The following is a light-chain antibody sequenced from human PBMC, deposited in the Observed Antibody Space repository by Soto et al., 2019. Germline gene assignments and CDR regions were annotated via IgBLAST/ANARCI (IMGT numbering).Light chain of an antibody. J-gene: IGKJ3*01. Sequence: EIVLTQSPATLSLSPGERATLSCRASQRVSSYLARYQQKPGQAPRVLIYDASNRATGIPARFSGSGSGTDFTLTISRLEPEDFAVYYCQQSATFGPGTKVDIK. CDR2: DAS. CDR3: QQSAT. V-gene: IGKV3-11*01. CDR1: QRVSSY.